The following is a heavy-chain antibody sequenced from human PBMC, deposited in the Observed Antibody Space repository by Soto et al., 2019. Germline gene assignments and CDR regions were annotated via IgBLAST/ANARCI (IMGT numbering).Heavy chain of an antibody. CDR2: IGYSVTA. J-gene: IGHJ4*02. CDR1: YGPISVSNVF. V-gene: IGHV4-39*01. CDR3: ARTTGRHLDF. Sequence: PSETLSLTCTVSYGPISVSNVFWGWVRQPRGKCLEWIGNIGYSVTAYFNPSLGTRVTFPVDTTKNQFSLTLYCVTTADTAVYYCARTTGRHLDFWGQEILVT. D-gene: IGHD4-4*01.